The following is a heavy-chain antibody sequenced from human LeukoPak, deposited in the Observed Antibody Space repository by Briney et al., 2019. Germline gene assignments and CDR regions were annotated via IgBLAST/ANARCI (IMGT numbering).Heavy chain of an antibody. CDR1: GFTFITYS. CDR2: ISSSSSSYI. D-gene: IGHD3-10*01. CDR3: ARGVGRRGVIITKGVYMDV. V-gene: IGHV3-21*01. Sequence: GGSLRLSCAASGFTFITYSMSWVRQAPGKGLEWVSSISSSSSSYIYYADSVKGRFTVSRDNAKNSLYLQMNSLRAEDTAVYYCARGVGRRGVIITKGVYMDVWGKGTTVTVSS. J-gene: IGHJ6*03.